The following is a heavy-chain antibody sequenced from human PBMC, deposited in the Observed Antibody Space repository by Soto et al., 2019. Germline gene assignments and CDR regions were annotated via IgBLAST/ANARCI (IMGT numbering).Heavy chain of an antibody. CDR1: GGTFSSYT. Sequence: SVKVSCKASGGTFSSYTISWVRQAPGQGLEWMGRIIPILGIANYAQXXXXXXXXTXXKSTSTAYMELSSLRSEDTAVYYCAKDLLIVFWGQGTLVTVSS. J-gene: IGHJ4*02. CDR3: AKDLLIVF. V-gene: IGHV1-69*04. CDR2: IIPILGIA.